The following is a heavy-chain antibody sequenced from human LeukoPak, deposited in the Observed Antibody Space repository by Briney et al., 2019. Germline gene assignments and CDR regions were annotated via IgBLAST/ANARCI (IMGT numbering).Heavy chain of an antibody. CDR2: IKQDGSEK. V-gene: IGHV3-7*01. D-gene: IGHD3-9*01. Sequence: GGSLRLSCAASGLTVSSNYMSWVRQAPGKGLEWVANIKQDGSEKYYVDSVKGRFTISRDNARNSLYLQMNNLRAEDTAVYYCARPLDWRDTNWFDPWGQGTLVTVSS. J-gene: IGHJ5*02. CDR3: ARPLDWRDTNWFDP. CDR1: GLTVSSNY.